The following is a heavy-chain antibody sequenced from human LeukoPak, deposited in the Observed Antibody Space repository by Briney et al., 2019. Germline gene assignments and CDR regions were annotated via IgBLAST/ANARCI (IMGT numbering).Heavy chain of an antibody. V-gene: IGHV4-31*03. CDR2: IYYSGST. CDR3: ARDYGDYVGAFDI. Sequence: SETLSLTCTVSGGSISSGGYYWSWIRQHPGKGLKWIGYIYYSGSTYYNPSLKSRVTISVDTSKNQFSLKLSSVTAADTAVYYCARDYGDYVGAFDIWGQGTMVTVSS. J-gene: IGHJ3*02. D-gene: IGHD4-17*01. CDR1: GGSISSGGYY.